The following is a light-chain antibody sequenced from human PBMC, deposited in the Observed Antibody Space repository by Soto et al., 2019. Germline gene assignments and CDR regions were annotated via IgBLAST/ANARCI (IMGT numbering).Light chain of an antibody. CDR2: GAS. CDR1: QSVSSSH. Sequence: EIVLTQSPGTLSLSPGERATLSCRASQSVSSSHLAWYQQKPGQAPRLLIYGASSRATGIPDRFSGSGSGTDFTLTISRLEPEDFAVYYCRQFGSSPPFTFGQGTKLEIK. CDR3: RQFGSSPPFT. J-gene: IGKJ2*01. V-gene: IGKV3-20*01.